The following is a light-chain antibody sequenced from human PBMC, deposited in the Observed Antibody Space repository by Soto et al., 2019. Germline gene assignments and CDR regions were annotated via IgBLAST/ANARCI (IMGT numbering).Light chain of an antibody. CDR1: QDISDY. CDR3: QQYNTYPET. J-gene: IGKJ1*01. V-gene: IGKV1-9*01. CDR2: AAS. Sequence: DIQLTQSPSFLSASVGDRVTITCRASQDISDYLAWYQQRPGKAPKLLIYAASTLQSGVPSRFSGSGSGTEFTLTISSLQPDDFATYYCQQYNTYPETFGQGTKVEIK.